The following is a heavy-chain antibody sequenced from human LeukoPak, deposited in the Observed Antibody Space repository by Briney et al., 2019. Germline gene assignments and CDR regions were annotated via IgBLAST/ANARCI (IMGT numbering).Heavy chain of an antibody. CDR2: IIPILGIA. Sequence: ASVKVSCKASGGTFSSYTISWVRQAPGQGLEWMGRIIPILGIANYAQKFQGRVTITADKSTSTAYMELSSLRSEDTAVYYCARDERSPYNWNYQHYYYYYMDVWGKRTTVTVSS. D-gene: IGHD1-7*01. V-gene: IGHV1-69*04. J-gene: IGHJ6*03. CDR1: GGTFSSYT. CDR3: ARDERSPYNWNYQHYYYYYMDV.